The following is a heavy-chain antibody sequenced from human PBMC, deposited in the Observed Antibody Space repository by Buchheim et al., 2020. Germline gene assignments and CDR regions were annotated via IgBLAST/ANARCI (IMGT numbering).Heavy chain of an antibody. D-gene: IGHD6-13*01. Sequence: QVQLQESGPGLVRPSETLSLTCTVSGGSTSNSYWSWLRQPPGQGPEWIAYIYYTGSTSYNPPLKSRVTISLDTSKNQFSLKLSSVTAADTAVYYCARLTAAAFDPWGQGTL. V-gene: IGHV4-59*01. CDR1: GGSTSNSY. CDR2: IYYTGST. J-gene: IGHJ5*02. CDR3: ARLTAAAFDP.